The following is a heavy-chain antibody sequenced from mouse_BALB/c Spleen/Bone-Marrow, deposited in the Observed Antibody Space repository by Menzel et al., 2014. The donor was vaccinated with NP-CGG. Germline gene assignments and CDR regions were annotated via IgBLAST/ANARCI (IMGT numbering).Heavy chain of an antibody. CDR3: ARGTYGAMDY. J-gene: IGHJ4*01. Sequence: EVQGVESGPDLVKPSQSLSLTCSVTGYSITSGYNWHWIRQFPGNKLEWMGYIRYSDSTNYNPSLKSRISITRDTSKNQFLLQLNSVTTEDTATNYCARGTYGAMDYWGQGTSVTVSS. CDR1: GYSITSGYN. D-gene: IGHD5-1*01. V-gene: IGHV3-1*02. CDR2: IRYSDST.